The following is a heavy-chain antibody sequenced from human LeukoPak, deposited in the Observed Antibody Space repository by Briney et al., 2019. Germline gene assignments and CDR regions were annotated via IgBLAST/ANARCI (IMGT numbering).Heavy chain of an antibody. J-gene: IGHJ3*02. CDR3: ARDIVVVTAIGASDI. CDR2: ISAYNGNT. D-gene: IGHD2-21*02. V-gene: IGHV1-18*01. Sequence: ASVKVSCKASGYTFTSYGFSWVRQAPGQGLEWMGWISAYNGNTNYARNLQGRVTLTTDTPTSTAYMELRSLRSDDTAVYYCARDIVVVTAIGASDIWGQGTMVTVSS. CDR1: GYTFTSYG.